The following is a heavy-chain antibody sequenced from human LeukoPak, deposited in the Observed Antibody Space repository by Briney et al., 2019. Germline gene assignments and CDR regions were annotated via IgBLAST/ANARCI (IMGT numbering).Heavy chain of an antibody. D-gene: IGHD6-13*01. CDR2: INVGGSVT. CDR1: GFTFSHYE. CDR3: ARKTDRPGAVGRDRYFDL. J-gene: IGHJ2*01. Sequence: GGSLRLSCAASGFTFSHYEMIWVRQAPGRGLEWVSYINVGGSVTNYADSMKGRFTMSRDDAKKSVYLQLNSLRAEDTAIYYCARKTDRPGAVGRDRYFDLWGRGTLVSVSS. V-gene: IGHV3-48*03.